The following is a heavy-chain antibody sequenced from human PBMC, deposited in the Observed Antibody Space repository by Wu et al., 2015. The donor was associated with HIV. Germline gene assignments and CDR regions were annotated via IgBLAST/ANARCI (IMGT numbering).Heavy chain of an antibody. J-gene: IGHJ6*03. V-gene: IGHV1-2*02. D-gene: IGHD3-9*01. CDR1: GYRFTGYY. Sequence: QVQLVQSGDEVKKPGASVTVSCNASGYRFTGYYTHWVRQAPGQGLEWMGWINPDTGDTKYSQNFKGSVTMTRDTSLSTVYMVLTRPRLNDTAVYYCARDWRFRGVFDDLYMDVWGNGTTVVVSS. CDR2: INPDTGDT. CDR3: ARDWRFRGVFDDLYMDV.